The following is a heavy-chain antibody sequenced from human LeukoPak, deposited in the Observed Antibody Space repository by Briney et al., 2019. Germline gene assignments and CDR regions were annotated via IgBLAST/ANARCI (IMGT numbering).Heavy chain of an antibody. J-gene: IGHJ4*02. Sequence: GGSLRLSCAASGFTVSSNYTSWVRQAPGKGLEWVSVIYSGGSTYYADSVKGRFTISRDNSKNTLYLQMNSLRAEDTAVYYCARDLSLIALTDWGQGTLVTVSS. D-gene: IGHD3-22*01. V-gene: IGHV3-53*01. CDR3: ARDLSLIALTD. CDR1: GFTVSSNY. CDR2: IYSGGST.